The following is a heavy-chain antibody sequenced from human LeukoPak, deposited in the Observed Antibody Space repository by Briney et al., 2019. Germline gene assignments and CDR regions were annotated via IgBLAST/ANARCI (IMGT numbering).Heavy chain of an antibody. CDR3: AKDRGKIAAAGLDY. Sequence: GGSLRLSCAASGFTFSSYAMSWVRQAPGKGLEWVSSVSGGGGTTYYPDSVKGRFTISRDNSKNTLYLQMNSLRADDTAVYYCAKDRGKIAAAGLDYWGQGTLVTVSS. J-gene: IGHJ4*02. D-gene: IGHD6-13*01. CDR2: VSGGGGTT. CDR1: GFTFSSYA. V-gene: IGHV3-23*01.